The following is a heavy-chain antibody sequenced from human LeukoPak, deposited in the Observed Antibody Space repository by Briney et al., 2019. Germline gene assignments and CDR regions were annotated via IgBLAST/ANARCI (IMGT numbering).Heavy chain of an antibody. J-gene: IGHJ5*02. D-gene: IGHD1-1*01. CDR2: MNPNSGNT. CDR3: ARGERRTQKIDP. Sequence: ASVKVSCKASGYTFTSYDINWVRQATGQGLEWMGWMNPNSGNTGYAQKFQGRVTMTRNTSISTAYMKLSSLRSEDTAVYYCARGERRTQKIDPWGQGTLVTVSS. V-gene: IGHV1-8*01. CDR1: GYTFTSYD.